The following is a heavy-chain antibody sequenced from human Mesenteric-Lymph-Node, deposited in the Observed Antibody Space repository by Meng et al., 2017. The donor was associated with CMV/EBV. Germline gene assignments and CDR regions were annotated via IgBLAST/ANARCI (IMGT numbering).Heavy chain of an antibody. V-gene: IGHV3-30*04. CDR2: ISYDGSNK. J-gene: IGHJ6*02. CDR1: GFTFSSYA. D-gene: IGHD1/OR15-1a*01. Sequence: GESLKISCAASGFTFSSYAMHWVRQAPGKGLEWVAVISYDGSNKYYADSVKGRFTISRDNSKNTLYLQMNSLRAEDTAVYYCARGPRFWNSGSYGYYGMDVWGQGTTVTVSS. CDR3: ARGPRFWNSGSYGYYGMDV.